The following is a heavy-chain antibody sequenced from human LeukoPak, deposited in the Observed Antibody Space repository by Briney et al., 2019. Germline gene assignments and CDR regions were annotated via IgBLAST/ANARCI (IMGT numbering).Heavy chain of an antibody. J-gene: IGHJ4*02. V-gene: IGHV3-64D*09. CDR3: ARLTTTVTTPFDY. Sequence: GGSLRLSCSAPGFPFSSYAMPWFRQAPGKGLEYVSAISDSGGSTYYADSVKGRFTISRDNSKNTLYLQMSSLRAEDTAVYYCARLTTTVTTPFDYWGQGTLVTVSS. CDR1: GFPFSSYA. D-gene: IGHD4-17*01. CDR2: ISDSGGST.